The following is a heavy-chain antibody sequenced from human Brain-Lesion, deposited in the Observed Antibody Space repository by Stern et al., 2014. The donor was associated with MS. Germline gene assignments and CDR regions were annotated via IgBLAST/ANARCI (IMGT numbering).Heavy chain of an antibody. Sequence: DQLVESGAEVKKPGASVKVSCKVSGYTLTELSMHWVRQAPRKGLEWMGGFDPEDGETIYAQKFQGRVTMTEDTSTDPAYMELSSLRSEDTAVYYCATLSPGAGGNYYRHFDYWGQGTLVTVSS. V-gene: IGHV1-24*01. D-gene: IGHD1-26*01. J-gene: IGHJ4*02. CDR2: FDPEDGET. CDR1: GYTLTELS. CDR3: ATLSPGAGGNYYRHFDY.